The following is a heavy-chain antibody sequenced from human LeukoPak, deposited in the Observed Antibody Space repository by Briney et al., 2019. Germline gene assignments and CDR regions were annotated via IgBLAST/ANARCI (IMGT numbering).Heavy chain of an antibody. CDR1: GGSFSGYY. Sequence: PSETLSLTCAVYGGSFSGYYWSWIRQPPGKGLEWIGEINHSGSTNYNPSLKSRVTISVDTSKNQFSLKLSSVTAADTAVYYCARGGRYYDSSGTRVFDYWGQGTLVTVSS. J-gene: IGHJ4*02. D-gene: IGHD3-22*01. CDR2: INHSGST. CDR3: ARGGRYYDSSGTRVFDY. V-gene: IGHV4-34*01.